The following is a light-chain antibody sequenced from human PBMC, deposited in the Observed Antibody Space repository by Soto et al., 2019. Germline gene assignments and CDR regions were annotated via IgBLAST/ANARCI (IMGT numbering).Light chain of an antibody. V-gene: IGKV3-20*01. J-gene: IGKJ1*01. CDR2: GTS. CDR1: QSFTSRS. Sequence: EIVLTQSPATLSLSPGERATLSFRASQSFTSRSLAWYQQKPGLAPRLLISGTSNRAAGIPDRFSGSGSGTDFTLTISRLEPEDFAVYYCQQYDSSPRTSGQGTKVDIK. CDR3: QQYDSSPRT.